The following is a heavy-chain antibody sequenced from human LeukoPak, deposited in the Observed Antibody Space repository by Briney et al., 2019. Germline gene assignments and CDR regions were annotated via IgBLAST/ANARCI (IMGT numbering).Heavy chain of an antibody. Sequence: SDTLSLTCSVSGGPITVYHWIWNRQPPGKGLEFIGYIHYTGSTNYNSSLTSRVTISVDTSKNQFSLKLSSVTAADTAVYCCARQGITFGPYYYYYYMDVWGKGTTVTISS. CDR1: GGPITVYH. CDR3: ARQGITFGPYYYYYYMDV. D-gene: IGHD3-16*01. CDR2: IHYTGST. V-gene: IGHV4-59*08. J-gene: IGHJ6*03.